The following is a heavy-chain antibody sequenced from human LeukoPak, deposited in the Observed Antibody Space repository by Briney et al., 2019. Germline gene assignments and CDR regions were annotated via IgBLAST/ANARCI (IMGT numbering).Heavy chain of an antibody. CDR3: VSRYCTITNCYKASGTGAFDI. J-gene: IGHJ3*02. Sequence: PGGSLRLSCAAPGLSFNNYWMHWVRQAPGKGLEWVSRINSDGSTTNYADSVKGRFTISRDNAKNTMYLQMNSLRAEDTSLYYCVSRYCTITNCYKASGTGAFDIWGQGTMVIVSS. V-gene: IGHV3-74*01. D-gene: IGHD2-2*02. CDR1: GLSFNNYW. CDR2: INSDGSTT.